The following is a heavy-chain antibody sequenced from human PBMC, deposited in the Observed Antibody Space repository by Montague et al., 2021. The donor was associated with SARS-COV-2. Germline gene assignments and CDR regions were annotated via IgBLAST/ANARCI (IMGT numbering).Heavy chain of an antibody. CDR3: ARVRPDGTFWSGTIWFDP. D-gene: IGHD3-3*01. Sequence: TLSLTCTVSGGYISAGGYYWSWIRQHPEKGLEWIGNIYYSGRTSYNPSLESRVTISVATATNQFSLMMTSVTAADTAVYYCARVRPDGTFWSGTIWFDPWGPGIRVTVSS. CDR2: IYYSGRT. V-gene: IGHV4-31*03. CDR1: GGYISAGGYY. J-gene: IGHJ5*02.